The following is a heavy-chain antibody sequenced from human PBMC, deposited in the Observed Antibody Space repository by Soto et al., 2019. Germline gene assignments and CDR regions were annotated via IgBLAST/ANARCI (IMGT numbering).Heavy chain of an antibody. CDR1: GGSISPFY. CDR2: LYYSGNT. Sequence: QVQLQESGPGVVKPSETLSLTCTVSGGSISPFYWSWVRQPPGKGLEWIGYLYYSGNTNYNPSLKSRVTISVDASKNQVSLRLTSVTAADTAVYYCARVGGVAARTFDYWGQGTMVTVSS. J-gene: IGHJ4*02. CDR3: ARVGGVAARTFDY. V-gene: IGHV4-59*01. D-gene: IGHD2-15*01.